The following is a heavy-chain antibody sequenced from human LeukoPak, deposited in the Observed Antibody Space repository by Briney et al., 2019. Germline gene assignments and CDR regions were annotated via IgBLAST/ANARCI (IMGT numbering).Heavy chain of an antibody. Sequence: GGSLRLSCAASGFTVSSNYMSWVRQAPGKGLEWVSVIYSGGSTYYADSVKGRFTISRDNSKNTLYLQMNSLRAEDTAVYYCARDRGPPPYYYYGMDVWGQGTTVTVSS. CDR1: GFTVSSNY. J-gene: IGHJ6*02. CDR2: IYSGGST. V-gene: IGHV3-66*01. D-gene: IGHD3-16*01. CDR3: ARDRGPPPYYYYGMDV.